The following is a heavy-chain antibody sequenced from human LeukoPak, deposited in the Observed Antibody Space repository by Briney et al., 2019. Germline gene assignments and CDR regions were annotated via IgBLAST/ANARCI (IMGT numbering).Heavy chain of an antibody. J-gene: IGHJ4*02. CDR3: AKSIGSSGSYGPFGCDY. V-gene: IGHV3-33*06. D-gene: IGHD3-10*01. CDR1: GFTFSSYG. Sequence: PGGSLRLSCAASGFTFSSYGVHWVRQAPGKGLEWVAVIWYDGSNKYYADSVKGRFTISRDNSKNTLYLQMNSLRAEDTAVYYCAKSIGSSGSYGPFGCDYWGQGTLVTVSS. CDR2: IWYDGSNK.